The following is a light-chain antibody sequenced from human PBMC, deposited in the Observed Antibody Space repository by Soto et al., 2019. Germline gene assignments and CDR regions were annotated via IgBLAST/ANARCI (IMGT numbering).Light chain of an antibody. J-gene: IGKJ1*01. CDR2: DAS. CDR1: QRISGY. V-gene: IGKV3-11*01. Sequence: DIVLTQSPATLSLSPGQRATLSCRASQRISGYLDWYQQKPGQAPRLLIYDASNRATGIPVRFSGSGSGTDYTLTVSSLEPEDFAVYYCQQRSNLPWTFGQGTKVEV. CDR3: QQRSNLPWT.